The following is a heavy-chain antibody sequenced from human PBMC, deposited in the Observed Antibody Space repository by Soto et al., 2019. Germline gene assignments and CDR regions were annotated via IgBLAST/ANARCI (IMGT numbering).Heavy chain of an antibody. J-gene: IGHJ4*02. V-gene: IGHV3-21*02. CDR2: ISSDNNYI. CDR1: GFTFSDYS. CDR3: ARGRTFTGARCHGGGDY. Sequence: EVQLVESGGGLVKPGGSLRLSCAASGFTFSDYSMNWMRQAPGKGLEWVASISSDNNYIYYRDSVEGRFTISRDNAKNSLYLQMTSLGAEEPAGYYCARGRTFTGARCHGGGDYWGQGTLVTVSS. D-gene: IGHD2-2*01.